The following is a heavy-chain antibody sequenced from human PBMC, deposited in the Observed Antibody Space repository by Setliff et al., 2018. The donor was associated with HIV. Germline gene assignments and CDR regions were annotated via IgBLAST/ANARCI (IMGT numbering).Heavy chain of an antibody. CDR1: GFTFSTYT. Sequence: PGGSLRLSCAASGFTFSTYTMNWVRQAPGKGLEWVSFITPTSSFLKYAGSVKGRFTISRDNSKNSVYLQMNSLSAEDTAIYHCVTERRVGSFNSWGQGTLVTVSS. V-gene: IGHV3-21*01. CDR2: ITPTSSFL. CDR3: VTERRVGSFNS. J-gene: IGHJ4*02.